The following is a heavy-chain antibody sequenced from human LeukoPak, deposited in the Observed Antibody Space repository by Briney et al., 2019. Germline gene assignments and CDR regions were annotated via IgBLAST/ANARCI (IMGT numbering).Heavy chain of an antibody. D-gene: IGHD3-9*01. Sequence: SETLSLTCRVYGESFSDYYCAWIRQPPGKGLEWIGELNHVGRTTYNPALKSRVTISVETSKNQFSLKLSSVTAADTAVYYCARVTGYMIDDYFDYWGQGTLVTVSS. CDR2: LNHVGRT. V-gene: IGHV4-34*01. J-gene: IGHJ4*02. CDR3: ARVTGYMIDDYFDY. CDR1: GESFSDYY.